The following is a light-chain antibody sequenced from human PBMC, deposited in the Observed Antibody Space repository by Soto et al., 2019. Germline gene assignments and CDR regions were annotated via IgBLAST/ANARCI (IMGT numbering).Light chain of an antibody. Sequence: EIVLTQSPGTLSLSPGERATLSCRASQSVGSDLVWYQQKPGQTPRLLIYGASSKATGIPDRFSGSGSGTDFTLTISRLEPEDFAVYYCQQYSSSLLTFGGGTKVEIK. CDR2: GAS. CDR3: QQYSSSLLT. CDR1: QSVGSD. V-gene: IGKV3-20*01. J-gene: IGKJ4*01.